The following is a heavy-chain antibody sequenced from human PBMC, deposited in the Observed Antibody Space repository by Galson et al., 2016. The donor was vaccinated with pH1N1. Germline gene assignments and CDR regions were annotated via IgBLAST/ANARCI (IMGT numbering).Heavy chain of an antibody. CDR1: GFTFSDYW. D-gene: IGHD4/OR15-4a*01. J-gene: IGHJ4*02. V-gene: IGHV3-7*01. CDR3: VRAVGAVEAF. Sequence: SLRLSCAVSGFTFSDYWMNWVRQAPGKGLEWMANINEDGSVKNYGDSVRGRFTISRDNAKNSLYLQLNSLRAEDTAVYYCVRAVGAVEAFWGQGTLVTVSS. CDR2: INEDGSVK.